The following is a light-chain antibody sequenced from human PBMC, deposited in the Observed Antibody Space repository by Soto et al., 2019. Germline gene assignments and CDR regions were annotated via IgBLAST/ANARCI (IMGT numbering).Light chain of an antibody. J-gene: IGKJ1*01. Sequence: DIRMTQSPSTLSASVGDRVTITCRASQSISTWLAWYQQKPGKAPQLLIYDAFYFERGVPSRFSGSGSGTEFTLTISSLQPDDLATYYCQQYNSFWTFGQGTKVEIK. CDR1: QSISTW. CDR2: DAF. V-gene: IGKV1-5*01. CDR3: QQYNSFWT.